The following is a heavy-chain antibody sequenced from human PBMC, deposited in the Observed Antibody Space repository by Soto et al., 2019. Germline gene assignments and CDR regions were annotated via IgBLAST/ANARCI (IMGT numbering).Heavy chain of an antibody. Sequence: ASVKVSCKASGYTFTSYAMHWVRQAPGQRLEWMGWINAGNGNTKYSQKFQGRVTITRDTSASTAYMELSSLRSEDTAVYYCARDSYDSSGYYSRVFDYWGQGTLVTVSS. V-gene: IGHV1-3*01. J-gene: IGHJ4*02. CDR3: ARDSYDSSGYYSRVFDY. CDR2: INAGNGNT. CDR1: GYTFTSYA. D-gene: IGHD3-22*01.